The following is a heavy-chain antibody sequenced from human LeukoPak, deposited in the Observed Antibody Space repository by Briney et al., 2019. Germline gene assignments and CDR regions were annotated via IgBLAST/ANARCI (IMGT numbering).Heavy chain of an antibody. D-gene: IGHD3-10*01. Sequence: GGSLRLSCAASGFTLSSYSMNWVRQAPGKGLEWVGRIKSKTDGGTTDYAAPVKGRFTISRDDSKNTLYLQMNSLKTEDTAVYYCTTDDGDDYGDYWGQGTLVTVSS. V-gene: IGHV3-15*01. CDR3: TTDDGDDYGDY. CDR1: GFTLSSYS. CDR2: IKSKTDGGTT. J-gene: IGHJ4*02.